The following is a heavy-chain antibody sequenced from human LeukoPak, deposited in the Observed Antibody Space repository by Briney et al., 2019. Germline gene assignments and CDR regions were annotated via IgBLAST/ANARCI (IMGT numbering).Heavy chain of an antibody. CDR1: GFTVSSNY. CDR2: IYSIGIT. D-gene: IGHD1-14*01. CDR3: ARAGMRRPYDY. V-gene: IGHV3-53*01. Sequence: PGGSLRLSCAVSGFTVSSNYMSWVRQAPGKGLEWVSVIYSIGITYYADSVKGRFTISRDTSKNTVYLQMNSLRAEDTAVYYCARAGMRRPYDYWGQGALVTVSS. J-gene: IGHJ4*02.